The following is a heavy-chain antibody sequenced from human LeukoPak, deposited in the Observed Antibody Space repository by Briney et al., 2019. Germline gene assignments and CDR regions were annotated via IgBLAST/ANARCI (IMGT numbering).Heavy chain of an antibody. CDR2: ISYDGSNK. CDR3: ARLFGGYYDSSGYYFGTATFDY. CDR1: GFTFSSYG. D-gene: IGHD3-22*01. Sequence: GGSLRLSCAASGFTFSSYGMHWARQAPGKGLEWVAVISYDGSNKYYADSVKGRFTISRDNSKNTLYLQMNSLRAEDTAVYYCARLFGGYYDSSGYYFGTATFDYWGQGTLVTVSS. J-gene: IGHJ4*02. V-gene: IGHV3-30*03.